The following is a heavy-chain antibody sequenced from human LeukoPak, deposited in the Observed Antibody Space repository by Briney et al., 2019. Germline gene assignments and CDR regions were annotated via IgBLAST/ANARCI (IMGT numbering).Heavy chain of an antibody. D-gene: IGHD2-2*01. CDR3: AKPTHCTTTTCYWGWDD. CDR2: ISGSGDRT. CDR1: GFTFSSNI. V-gene: IGHV3-23*01. J-gene: IGHJ4*02. Sequence: GGSLRLSCAASGFTFSSNIMSWVRQAPGKGLEWVSGISGSGDRTFYADPVKGRFTISRDNSKNTLFLQMNGLRVDDTAVYYCAKPTHCTTTTCYWGWDDWGQGSLVTVSS.